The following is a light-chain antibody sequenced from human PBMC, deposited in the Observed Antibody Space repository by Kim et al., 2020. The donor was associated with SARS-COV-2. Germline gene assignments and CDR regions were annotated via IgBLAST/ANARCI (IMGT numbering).Light chain of an antibody. J-gene: IGKJ4*01. CDR2: SAS. CDR3: QHYGASILT. V-gene: IGKV3-20*01. Sequence: SPGERAALSCSASQGVVSSPLACYQQKPGQTPRLLIYSASSRSAGIPDRFSGSGSGTDFTLSISRLEPEDFSVFYSQHYGASILTFVGGTKVDI. CDR1: QGVVSSP.